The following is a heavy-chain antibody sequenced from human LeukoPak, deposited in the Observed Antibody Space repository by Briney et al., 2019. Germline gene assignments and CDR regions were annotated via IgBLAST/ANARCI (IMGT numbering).Heavy chain of an antibody. D-gene: IGHD1-26*01. V-gene: IGHV3-23*01. CDR3: AKVWVVGAYDAFDI. Sequence: GGSLRLSCAASGFTFSSYAMSWVRQAPGKGLKWVSTINDNGAGTYYADSVKGRFTISRDNSKNTLYLQMNSLRAEDTAVYYCAKVWVVGAYDAFDIWGQGTMVTVSS. J-gene: IGHJ3*02. CDR1: GFTFSSYA. CDR2: INDNGAGT.